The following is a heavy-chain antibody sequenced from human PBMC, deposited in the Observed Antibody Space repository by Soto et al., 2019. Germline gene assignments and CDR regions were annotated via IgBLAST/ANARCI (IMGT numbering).Heavy chain of an antibody. D-gene: IGHD6-6*01. CDR1: GGSFSGYY. CDR3: AETSSSSDFDY. Sequence: SETLSLTCAVYGGSFSGYYWSWIRQPPGKGLEWIGEINHSGSTNYNPSLKSRVTISVDTSKNQISLKLSSVTAADTAVYYCAETSSSSDFDYWGQGTLVTVSS. CDR2: INHSGST. J-gene: IGHJ4*02. V-gene: IGHV4-34*01.